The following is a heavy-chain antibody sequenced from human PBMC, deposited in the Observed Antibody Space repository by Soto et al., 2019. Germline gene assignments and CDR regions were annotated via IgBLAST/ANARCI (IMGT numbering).Heavy chain of an antibody. CDR1: GFTFSYYS. CDR2: IYSGGNT. D-gene: IGHD3-3*01. CDR3: AREVRVRGFAFDI. J-gene: IGHJ3*02. Sequence: GGSLRLSCAASGFTFSYYSMNWVRQAPGKGLEWVSFIYSGGNTYYADSVKGRFTISRDNSKNMLYLQMNSLRVEDTAVYYCAREVRVRGFAFDIWGQGTMVTVSS. V-gene: IGHV3-66*01.